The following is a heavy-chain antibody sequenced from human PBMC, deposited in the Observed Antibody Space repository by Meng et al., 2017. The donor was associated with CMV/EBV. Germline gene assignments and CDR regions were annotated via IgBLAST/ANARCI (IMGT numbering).Heavy chain of an antibody. Sequence: QVQLQQWGAGLLKPSETLSLTCAVYGGSFSGYYWSWIRQPPGKGLEWIGEINHSGSTNYNPSLKSRVTISVDTSKNQFSQKLSSVTAADTAVYYCARGLMVRGSRVNWFDPWGQGTLVTVSS. J-gene: IGHJ5*02. CDR3: ARGLMVRGSRVNWFDP. CDR2: INHSGST. D-gene: IGHD3-10*01. V-gene: IGHV4-34*01. CDR1: GGSFSGYY.